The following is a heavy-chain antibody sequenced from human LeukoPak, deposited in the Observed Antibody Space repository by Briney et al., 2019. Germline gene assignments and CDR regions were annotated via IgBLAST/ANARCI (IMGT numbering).Heavy chain of an antibody. CDR2: IIPILGIA. CDR3: ARVRYYYDSSGHGMDV. CDR1: GGTFSSYA. D-gene: IGHD3-22*01. Sequence: SVKVSCKASGGTFSSYAISWVRQAPGQGLEWVGRIIPILGIANYAQKFQGRVTITADKSTSTAYMELSSLRSEDTAVYYCARVRYYYDSSGHGMDVWGQGTTVTVSS. J-gene: IGHJ6*02. V-gene: IGHV1-69*04.